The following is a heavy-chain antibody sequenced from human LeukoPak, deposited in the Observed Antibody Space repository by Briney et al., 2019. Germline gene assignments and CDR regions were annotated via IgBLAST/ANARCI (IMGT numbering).Heavy chain of an antibody. CDR2: ISSSSSTI. V-gene: IGHV3-48*01. CDR3: ASHYYYDSSGYYYGAFDI. CDR1: GFTFSSYS. J-gene: IGHJ3*02. Sequence: GGSLRLSCAASGFTFSSYSMNWVRQAPGKGLEWVSYISSSSSTIYYADSVKGRFTISRDNAKNPLYLQMNSLRAEDTAVYYCASHYYYDSSGYYYGAFDIWGQGTMVTVSS. D-gene: IGHD3-22*01.